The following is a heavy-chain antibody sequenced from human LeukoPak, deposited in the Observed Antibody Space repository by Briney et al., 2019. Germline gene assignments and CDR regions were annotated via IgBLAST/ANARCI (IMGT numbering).Heavy chain of an antibody. CDR2: VFYSGST. CDR1: GGSVSSSSYH. CDR3: ARRRGRCSSTSCYFPVDY. J-gene: IGHJ4*02. V-gene: IGHV4-39*01. Sequence: SETLSLTCTVSGGSVSSSSYHWGWIRQPPGKGLEWIGSVFYSGSTYYNPSLKSRVTMSVDTSKNQFSLKLSSVTAADTAVYYCARRRGRCSSTSCYFPVDYWGQGTLVTVSS. D-gene: IGHD2-2*01.